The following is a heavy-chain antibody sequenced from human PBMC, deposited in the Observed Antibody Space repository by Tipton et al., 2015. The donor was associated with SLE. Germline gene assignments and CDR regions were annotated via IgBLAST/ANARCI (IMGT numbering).Heavy chain of an antibody. D-gene: IGHD2-15*01. CDR3: ARDLDCSGGSCYPGY. Sequence: SLRLSCAASGFTFTSYTMGWVRQAPGKGLEWVGRTRSKANSYTTEYAASVKGRFSISRDDSKNSVYLQMNSLKTEDTAVYYCARDLDCSGGSCYPGYWGQGTLVTVSS. CDR1: GFTFTSYT. V-gene: IGHV3-72*01. J-gene: IGHJ4*02. CDR2: TRSKANSYTT.